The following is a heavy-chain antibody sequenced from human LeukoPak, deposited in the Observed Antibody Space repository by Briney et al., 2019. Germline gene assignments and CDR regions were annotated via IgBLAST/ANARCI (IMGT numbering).Heavy chain of an antibody. D-gene: IGHD4-17*01. CDR3: ARTTSLTASGYDY. V-gene: IGHV1-8*03. CDR2: MNPYSGDR. J-gene: IGHJ4*02. CDR1: GYTFTSYH. Sequence: AASVKVSCKTSGYTFTSYHINWVRQATGQGLEWMGWMNPYSGDRGYAQKFQGRVSITSDTSISTAYLELSSLRSDDTVVYFCARTTSLTASGYDYWGQGTLVTVSS.